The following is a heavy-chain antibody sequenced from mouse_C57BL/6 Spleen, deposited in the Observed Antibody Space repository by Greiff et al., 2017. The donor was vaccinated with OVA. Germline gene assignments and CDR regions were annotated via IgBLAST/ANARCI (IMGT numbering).Heavy chain of an antibody. CDR3: TRRGLDGNCEGFAY. J-gene: IGHJ3*01. CDR1: GYTFTDYE. D-gene: IGHD2-1*01. Sequence: VQLQQSGAELVRPGASVTLSCKASGYTFTDYEMHWVKQTPVHGLEWIGAIDPETGGTAYNQKFKGKAILTADKSSSTAYMELRSLTSEDSAVYYCTRRGLDGNCEGFAYWGQGTLVTVSA. CDR2: IDPETGGT. V-gene: IGHV1-15*01.